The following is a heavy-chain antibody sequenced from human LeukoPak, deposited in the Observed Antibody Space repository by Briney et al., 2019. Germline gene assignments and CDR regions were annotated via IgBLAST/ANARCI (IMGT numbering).Heavy chain of an antibody. Sequence: PSETLSLTCAVYGGSFSGYYWSWIRQPPGKGLEWIGEINHSGSTNYNPSLKSRVTISVDTSKNQFSLKLSSVTAADTAVYYCARGPYVDSYYFDYWGQGALVTVSS. D-gene: IGHD3-16*01. CDR2: INHSGST. J-gene: IGHJ4*02. V-gene: IGHV4-34*01. CDR1: GGSFSGYY. CDR3: ARGPYVDSYYFDY.